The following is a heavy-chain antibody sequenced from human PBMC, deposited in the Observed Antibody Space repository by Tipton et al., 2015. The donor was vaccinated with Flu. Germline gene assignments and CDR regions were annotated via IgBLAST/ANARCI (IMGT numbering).Heavy chain of an antibody. V-gene: IGHV4-59*12. D-gene: IGHD3-3*01. J-gene: IGHJ4*02. Sequence: GLVKPSETLSLTCTVSGGSISSYYWSWIRQPPGKGLEWIGYIYYSGSTNYNPSLKSRVTISVDRSKNQFSLKLSSVTAADTAVYYCARALWIEGYFDYWGQGTLVTVSS. CDR2: IYYSGST. CDR1: GGSISSYY. CDR3: ARALWIEGYFDY.